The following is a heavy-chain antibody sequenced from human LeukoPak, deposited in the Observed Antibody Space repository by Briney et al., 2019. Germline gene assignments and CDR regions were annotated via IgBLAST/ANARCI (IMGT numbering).Heavy chain of an antibody. V-gene: IGHV4-59*01. Sequence: SETLSLTCTVSGGSISSYYWSWIRQPPGKGLEWIGYIYYSGSTNYNPSLKSRVTISVDTSKNQFSLKLSSVTAADTAVYYCAKDTGPGDYWGQGTLVTVSS. J-gene: IGHJ4*02. CDR2: IYYSGST. D-gene: IGHD1-14*01. CDR1: GGSISSYY. CDR3: AKDTGPGDY.